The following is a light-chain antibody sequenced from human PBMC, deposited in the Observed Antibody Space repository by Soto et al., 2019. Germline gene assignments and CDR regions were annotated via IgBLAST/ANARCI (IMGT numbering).Light chain of an antibody. CDR1: QGISSY. Sequence: DIQLTQSPSFLSASVGDRVTITCRASQGISSYLAWYQQKPGIAPKFLIYGASTLQSGVPSRFSGSGSGTEFTLTISSLLPEDFATYYCQQVTSYPLTFGGGTKVEIK. V-gene: IGKV1-9*01. CDR3: QQVTSYPLT. CDR2: GAS. J-gene: IGKJ4*01.